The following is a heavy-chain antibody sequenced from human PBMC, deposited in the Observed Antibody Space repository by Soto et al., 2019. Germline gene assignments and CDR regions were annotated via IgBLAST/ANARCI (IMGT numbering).Heavy chain of an antibody. V-gene: IGHV3-21*02. CDR2: ISSSSTYT. CDR3: VCPLDTIAAHVSLVPDDGLDV. CDR1: GFTFSDYG. J-gene: IGHJ6*02. Sequence: EVQLLESGGGLVKPGGSLRLSCAAFGFTFSDYGMSWVRQAPGKGLEWVSTISSSSTYTYYADSVKDRFTISRDDAKNSLYLQMSSLRAEESAIYYCVCPLDTIAAHVSLVPDDGLDVGGQGTTVPVS. D-gene: IGHD6-13*01.